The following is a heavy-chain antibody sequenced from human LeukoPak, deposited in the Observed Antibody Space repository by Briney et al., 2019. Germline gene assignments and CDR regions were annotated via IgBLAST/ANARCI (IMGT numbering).Heavy chain of an antibody. D-gene: IGHD1-26*01. CDR2: ISGSSGST. J-gene: IGHJ4*02. Sequence: PGGSLRLSCAASGFTFSSYAMNWVRQAPGKGLEWVSAISGSSGSTYYADSVKGRFTVSRDNSKNTLFLQMNSLRAEDTAVYYCARQGTRGSYYSYFDYWGQGTLVTVSS. V-gene: IGHV3-23*01. CDR3: ARQGTRGSYYSYFDY. CDR1: GFTFSSYA.